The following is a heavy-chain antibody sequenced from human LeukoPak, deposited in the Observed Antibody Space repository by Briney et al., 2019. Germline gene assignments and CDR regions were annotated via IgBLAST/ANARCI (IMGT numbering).Heavy chain of an antibody. CDR3: ARGAYGSGSYHNYYYYMDV. CDR2: IYYSGST. J-gene: IGHJ6*03. D-gene: IGHD3-10*01. CDR1: GGSISSYY. Sequence: SETLSLTCTVSGGSISSYYWSWIRQPPGKGLEWSGYIYYSGSTNYNPSLKSRVTISVDTSKNQFSLKLSSVTAADTAVYYCARGAYGSGSYHNYYYYMDVWGKGTTVTVSS. V-gene: IGHV4-59*01.